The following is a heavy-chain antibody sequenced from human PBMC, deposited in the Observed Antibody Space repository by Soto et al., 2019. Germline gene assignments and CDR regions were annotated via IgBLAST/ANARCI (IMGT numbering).Heavy chain of an antibody. D-gene: IGHD2-2*02. CDR2: ISYDGSNK. J-gene: IGHJ6*02. CDR3: AKVAPAAILVYYGMDV. V-gene: IGHV3-30*18. CDR1: GFTFSGYG. Sequence: GGSLRLSCAASGFTFSGYGMHWVRQSPGKGLEWVAVISYDGSNKYYADSVKGRFTISRDNSKNTLYLQMNSLRAEDTAVYYCAKVAPAAILVYYGMDVWGQGTTVTVSS.